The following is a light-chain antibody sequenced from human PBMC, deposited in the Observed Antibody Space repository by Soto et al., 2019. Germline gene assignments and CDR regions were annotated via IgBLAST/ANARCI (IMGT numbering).Light chain of an antibody. V-gene: IGLV3-21*02. CDR2: DDS. J-gene: IGLJ2*01. CDR1: RIGSKS. Sequence: SYELTQPPSVSVAPGQTARITCGGNRIGSKSVHWFQQKPGQAPVLVVHDDSDRPSGIPERFSGSNSGGTATLTISRVEAGDEADYCCQVWDSRDDHRVFGGGTKLTVL. CDR3: QVWDSRDDHRV.